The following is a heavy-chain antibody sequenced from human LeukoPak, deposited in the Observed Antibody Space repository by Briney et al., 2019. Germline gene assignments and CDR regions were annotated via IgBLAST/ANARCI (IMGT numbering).Heavy chain of an antibody. Sequence: PGGSLRLSCAASGFTFSSYAMSWVRQAPGKGLEWVSAISGSGGSTYYADSVKGRFTISRDNSKNTLYLQMNSLRAEDTAVYYCARDGGLTGIAAAGIGYWGQGTLVTVSS. CDR1: GFTFSSYA. CDR3: ARDGGLTGIAAAGIGY. J-gene: IGHJ4*02. V-gene: IGHV3-23*01. CDR2: ISGSGGST. D-gene: IGHD6-13*01.